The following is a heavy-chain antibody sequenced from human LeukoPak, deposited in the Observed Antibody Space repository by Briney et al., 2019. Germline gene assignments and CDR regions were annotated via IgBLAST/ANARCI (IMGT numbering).Heavy chain of an antibody. D-gene: IGHD4-17*01. CDR3: ASPGDYGDFDY. Sequence: PGGSLRLSCAASGFTFSSYSMNWVRQAPGKGLEWASSISSSSSYIYYADSVKGRFTISRDNAKNSLYLQMNSLRAEDTAVYYCASPGDYGDFDYWGQGTLVTVSS. CDR1: GFTFSSYS. V-gene: IGHV3-21*01. CDR2: ISSSSSYI. J-gene: IGHJ4*02.